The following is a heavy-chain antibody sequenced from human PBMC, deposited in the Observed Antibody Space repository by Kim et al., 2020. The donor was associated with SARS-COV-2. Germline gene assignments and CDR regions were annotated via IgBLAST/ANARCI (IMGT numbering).Heavy chain of an antibody. CDR3: ARGNYYESVSLSDFYNGMDV. J-gene: IGHJ6*02. D-gene: IGHD3-10*01. CDR1: GLSFDDSA. CDR2: ISYDGRNK. V-gene: IGHV3-30-3*01. Sequence: GGSLRLSCAASGLSFDDSAMNWVRQPPGKGLERVAVISYDGRNKDYADSVKGRFTISRDNSKSTLYLQMNSLRVEDTAVYYCARGNYYESVSLSDFYNGMDVWGQGTTVTVSS.